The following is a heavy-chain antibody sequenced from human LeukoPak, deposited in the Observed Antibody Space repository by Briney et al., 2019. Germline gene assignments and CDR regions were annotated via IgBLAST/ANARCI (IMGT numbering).Heavy chain of an antibody. CDR2: ISSSGSTI. J-gene: IGHJ4*02. CDR3: ARAASKGRGATRHLDY. CDR1: GFTFSSYE. D-gene: IGHD1-26*01. Sequence: GGSLRLSCAASGFTFSSYEMNWVRQAPGKGLEWVSYISSSGSTIYYADSVKGRFTISRGNAKNSLYLQMNSLRAEDTAVYYCARAASKGRGATRHLDYWGQGTLVTVSS. V-gene: IGHV3-48*03.